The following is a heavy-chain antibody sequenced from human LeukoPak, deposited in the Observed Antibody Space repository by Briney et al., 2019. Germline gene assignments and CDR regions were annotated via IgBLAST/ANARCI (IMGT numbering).Heavy chain of an antibody. V-gene: IGHV1-69*01. D-gene: IGHD4-17*01. Sequence: SVKVSCKASGGTFSSYAISWVRQAPGQRLEWMGGIIPIFGTANYAQKFQGRVTITADESTSTAYMELSSLRSEDTAVYYCAITKHDYGDYYFDYWGQGTLVTVSS. CDR2: IIPIFGTA. J-gene: IGHJ4*02. CDR1: GGTFSSYA. CDR3: AITKHDYGDYYFDY.